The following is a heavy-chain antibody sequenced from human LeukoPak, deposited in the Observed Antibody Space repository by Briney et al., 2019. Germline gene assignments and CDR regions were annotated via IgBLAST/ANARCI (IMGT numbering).Heavy chain of an antibody. J-gene: IGHJ5*02. CDR3: ARGGDNSNNWFDP. D-gene: IGHD3-10*01. Sequence: GGSLRLSCAASGFTFSSYSMNWVRQAPGKGLEWVSSISSSSYIYYADSVKGRFTISRDNAKNSLYLQMNSLGAEDTAVYYCARGGDNSNNWFDPWGQGTLVTVSS. V-gene: IGHV3-21*01. CDR2: ISSSSYI. CDR1: GFTFSSYS.